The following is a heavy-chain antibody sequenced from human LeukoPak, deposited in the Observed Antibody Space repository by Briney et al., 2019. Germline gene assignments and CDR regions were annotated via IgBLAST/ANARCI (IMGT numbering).Heavy chain of an antibody. V-gene: IGHV3-15*01. CDR3: TTDPGGTSWYLDAFDI. CDR1: GFSFTNAW. Sequence: PGGSLRLSCAASGFSFTNAWMSWVRQAPGKGLDWVGRIKSKADDGTTDYAAPVQGRFTISRDDSTNTLYLQMNSLKTEDTAVYYCTTDPGGTSWYLDAFDIWGQGTMVTVSS. J-gene: IGHJ3*02. D-gene: IGHD2-15*01. CDR2: IKSKADDGTT.